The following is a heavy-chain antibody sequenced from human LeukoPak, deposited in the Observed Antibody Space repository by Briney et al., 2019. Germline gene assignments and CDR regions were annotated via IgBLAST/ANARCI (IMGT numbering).Heavy chain of an antibody. J-gene: IGHJ4*02. V-gene: IGHV1-46*01. CDR3: ARSHTAMVLVY. D-gene: IGHD5-18*01. Sequence: ASVKVSCKASGGTFSSYAISWVRQAPGQGLEWMGIINPSGGSTSYAQKFQGRVTMTRDTSTSTVYMELSSLRSKETAVYYCARSHTAMVLVYWGQGTLVTVSS. CDR1: GGTFSSYA. CDR2: INPSGGST.